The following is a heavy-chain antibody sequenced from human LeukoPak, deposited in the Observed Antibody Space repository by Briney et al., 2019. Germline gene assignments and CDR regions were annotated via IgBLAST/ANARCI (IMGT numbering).Heavy chain of an antibody. CDR2: IIPILGIA. D-gene: IGHD6-13*01. CDR3: VRGASSPYSSSGYGGCYYVDY. J-gene: IGHJ4*02. CDR1: RGTFSSYA. V-gene: IGHV1-69*04. Sequence: SVKVSCKGSRGTFSSYAISWVRQAPGHEGEWVGSIIPILGIANNTQRFQGGVTITPDKYPSADYIGLSGLRAEETPVCYCVRGASSPYSSSGYGGCYYVDYWGQGTLVTVSS.